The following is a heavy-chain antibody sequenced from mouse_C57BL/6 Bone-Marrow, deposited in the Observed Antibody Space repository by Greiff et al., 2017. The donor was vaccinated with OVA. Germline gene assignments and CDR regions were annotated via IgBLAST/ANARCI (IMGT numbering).Heavy chain of an antibody. CDR2: INPGSGGT. CDR1: GYAFTNYL. Sequence: LEESGAELVRPGTSVKVSCKASGYAFTNYLIEWVKQRPGQGLEWIGVINPGSGGTNYNEKFKGKATLTADKSSSTAYMQLSSLTSEDSAVYFCARYYSNYEGAMDYWGQGTSVTVSS. CDR3: ARYYSNYEGAMDY. D-gene: IGHD2-5*01. J-gene: IGHJ4*01. V-gene: IGHV1-54*01.